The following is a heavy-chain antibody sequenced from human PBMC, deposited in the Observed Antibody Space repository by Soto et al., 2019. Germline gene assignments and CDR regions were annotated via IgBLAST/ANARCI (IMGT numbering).Heavy chain of an antibody. V-gene: IGHV4-39*01. J-gene: IGHJ3*02. Sequence: SETLSLPCTVSGGYIRSSNYYWGWIHQPPGKGLEWIGSIYYSGSTYYNPSLKSRVTISVDTSKNQFSLKLSSVTAADTAVYYCATLHIVVVVAATGSGAFDIWGQGTMVTVS. CDR3: ATLHIVVVVAATGSGAFDI. CDR2: IYYSGST. D-gene: IGHD2-15*01. CDR1: GGYIRSSNYY.